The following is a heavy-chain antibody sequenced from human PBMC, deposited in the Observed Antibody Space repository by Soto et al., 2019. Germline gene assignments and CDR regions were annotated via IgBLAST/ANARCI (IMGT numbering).Heavy chain of an antibody. CDR2: TSYDGANK. V-gene: IGHV3-30*18. Sequence: GGSLRLSCSTSGFSFGSYRMHWVRQAPGKGLEWVAVTSYDGANKHYIDSLKGGFSISRDNSTNTVFLEMNRLRTEDTAIYYGENVASSITHYFDSWGRGTPVTVSS. D-gene: IGHD3-10*01. CDR1: GFSFGSYR. J-gene: IGHJ4*01. CDR3: ENVASSITHYFDS.